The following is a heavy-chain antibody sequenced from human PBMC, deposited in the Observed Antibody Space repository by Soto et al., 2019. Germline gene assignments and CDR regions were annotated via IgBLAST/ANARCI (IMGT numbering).Heavy chain of an antibody. D-gene: IGHD6-19*01. J-gene: IGHJ5*01. CDR3: ARRGVRAAVTNWFDS. CDR2: RYHGGTT. CDR1: GGSISSGSYY. Sequence: AETLSLTCSVSGGSISSGSYYWGWIRQTPGRGLEWIASRYHGGTTYSNPSFKNRVTISVDTSKKQFSLRLTSATAADAAVYYCARRGVRAAVTNWFDSWGQGTLVTVSS. V-gene: IGHV4-39*01.